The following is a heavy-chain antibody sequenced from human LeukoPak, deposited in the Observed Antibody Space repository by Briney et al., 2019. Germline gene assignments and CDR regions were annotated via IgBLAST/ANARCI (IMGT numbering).Heavy chain of an antibody. Sequence: KPSETLSLTCTVSGYSISSGYYWTWIRQAPGKGLEWIGEINHSGSTNYNPSLKRRVTISVDTSKNQFSLKLSSVTAADTAVYFCARRAYSAAYWKHFDYWGQGTLVTVSS. CDR2: INHSGST. CDR1: GYSISSGYY. CDR3: ARRAYSAAYWKHFDY. D-gene: IGHD1-1*01. J-gene: IGHJ4*02. V-gene: IGHV4-38-2*02.